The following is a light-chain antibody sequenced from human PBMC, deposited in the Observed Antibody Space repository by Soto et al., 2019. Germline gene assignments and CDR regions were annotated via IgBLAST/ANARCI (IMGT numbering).Light chain of an antibody. CDR3: APWDDSLSGVV. Sequence: QSVLTQPPSASGTPGQSGTISCSGSSSNIGSNYVYWYQQLPGTVPQLLIYRNSERPSGVPDRFSGSKSGTSASLAISGLRSEDEADYYCAPWDDSLSGVVFGGGTKLTVL. CDR1: SSNIGSNY. CDR2: RNS. V-gene: IGLV1-47*01. J-gene: IGLJ2*01.